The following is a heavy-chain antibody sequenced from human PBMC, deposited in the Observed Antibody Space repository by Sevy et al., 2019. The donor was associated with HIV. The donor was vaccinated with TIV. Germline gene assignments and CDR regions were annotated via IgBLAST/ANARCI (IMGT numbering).Heavy chain of an antibody. Sequence: GGSLRLSCAASGFTFSSYAMSWVRQAPGKGLEWVSAISGSGGSTYYADSVKGRFTISRDNSKNTLYLQMNSLRAEDTAVYYCAKDLRPGPLRITMIVVGVDAFDIWGQGTMVTVSS. CDR1: GFTFSSYA. CDR2: ISGSGGST. V-gene: IGHV3-23*01. J-gene: IGHJ3*02. D-gene: IGHD3-22*01. CDR3: AKDLRPGPLRITMIVVGVDAFDI.